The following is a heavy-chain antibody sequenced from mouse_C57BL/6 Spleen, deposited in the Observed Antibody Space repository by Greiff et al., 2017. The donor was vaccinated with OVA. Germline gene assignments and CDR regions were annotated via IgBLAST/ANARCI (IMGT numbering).Heavy chain of an antibody. D-gene: IGHD2-1*01. CDR1: GYAFTNYL. J-gene: IGHJ2*01. Sequence: QVQLKQSGAELVRPGTSVKVSCKASGYAFTNYLIEWVKQRPGQGLEWIGVINPGSGGTNYNEKFKGKATLTADKSSSTAYMQLSSLTSEDSAVYFCARGDYGNYYFDYWGQGTTLTVSS. CDR3: ARGDYGNYYFDY. CDR2: INPGSGGT. V-gene: IGHV1-54*01.